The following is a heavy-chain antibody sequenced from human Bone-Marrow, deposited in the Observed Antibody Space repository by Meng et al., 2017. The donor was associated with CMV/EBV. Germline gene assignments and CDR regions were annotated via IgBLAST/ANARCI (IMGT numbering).Heavy chain of an antibody. D-gene: IGHD4-23*01. CDR3: AGNSLGYYYYGMDV. CDR1: GGSFSGYY. V-gene: IGHV4-34*01. J-gene: IGHJ6*02. Sequence: VYGGSFSGYYWSWIRQPPGKGLEWIGEINHSGSTNYNPSLKSRVTISVDTSKNQFSLKLSSVTAADTAVYYCAGNSLGYYYYGMDVWGQGTTVTVSS. CDR2: INHSGST.